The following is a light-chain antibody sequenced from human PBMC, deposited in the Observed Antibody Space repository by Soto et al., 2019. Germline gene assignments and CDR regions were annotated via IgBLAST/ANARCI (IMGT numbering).Light chain of an antibody. Sequence: DIQMTQSPSSLSASAVGTATMTCRPSQSTALSVNWHQQKPGKAPKPLIYVAFTLESGVPSRFSGSGSGTEFTLTIRRLQTEDFATYYCQQRFRSTITFGQGTRLEIK. V-gene: IGKV1-39*01. CDR1: QSTALS. CDR2: VAF. J-gene: IGKJ5*01. CDR3: QQRFRSTIT.